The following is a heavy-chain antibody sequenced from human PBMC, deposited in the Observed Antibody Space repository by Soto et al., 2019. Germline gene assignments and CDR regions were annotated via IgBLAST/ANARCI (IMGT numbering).Heavy chain of an antibody. Sequence: QVQLQQWGAGLLKPSETLSLTCAVYGGSFSGYYWSWIRQPPGKGLEWIGDINHSGSTNYNPSLKSRVTVSVDTSKNQFSLKLSSVTAADTAVYYCAYSTLLRFGELFNYFHYWGQGTLVTVSS. CDR2: INHSGST. CDR3: AYSTLLRFGELFNYFHY. V-gene: IGHV4-34*01. D-gene: IGHD3-10*01. CDR1: GGSFSGYY. J-gene: IGHJ4*02.